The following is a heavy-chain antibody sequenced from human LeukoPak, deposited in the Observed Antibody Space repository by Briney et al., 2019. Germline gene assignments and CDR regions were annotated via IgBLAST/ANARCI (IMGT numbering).Heavy chain of an antibody. CDR1: GYTFTGYY. Sequence: ASVKVSCKASGYTFTGYYMHWVRQAPGQGLEWMGRINPNSGGTNYAQKFQGRVTMTRNTSISTAYMELSSLRSEDTAVYYCALDYDILTGTDYWGQGTLVTVSS. D-gene: IGHD3-9*01. V-gene: IGHV1-2*06. CDR3: ALDYDILTGTDY. J-gene: IGHJ4*02. CDR2: INPNSGGT.